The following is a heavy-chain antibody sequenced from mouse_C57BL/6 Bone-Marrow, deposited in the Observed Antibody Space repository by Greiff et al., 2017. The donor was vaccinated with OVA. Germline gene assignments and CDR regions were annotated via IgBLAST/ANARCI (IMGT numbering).Heavy chain of an antibody. CDR1: GYTFTSYG. CDR3: ARPNWDGHYYAMDY. Sequence: QVQLQQSGAELARPGASVKLSCKASGYTFTSYGISWVKQRTGQGLEWIGEIYPRSGNTYYNEKFKGKATLTADKSSSTAYMELRSLTSEDSAVYFCARPNWDGHYYAMDYWGQGTSVTVSS. D-gene: IGHD4-1*01. CDR2: IYPRSGNT. J-gene: IGHJ4*01. V-gene: IGHV1-81*01.